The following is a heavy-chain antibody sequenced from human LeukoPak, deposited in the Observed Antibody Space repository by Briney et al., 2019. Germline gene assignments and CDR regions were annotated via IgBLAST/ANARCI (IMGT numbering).Heavy chain of an antibody. V-gene: IGHV4-59*01. CDR3: ARGRVSSSTWYSTYYYYFYMDV. Sequence: SETLSLTCTVSDDSITMYYWTWIRQPPGKGLEWIGYVYHTGSTNFNPSLNGRVSISRDTPKNLFSLRLRSVTAADTAVYFCARGRVSSSTWYSTYYYYFYMDVWGKGTTVTVSS. J-gene: IGHJ6*03. CDR1: DDSITMYY. CDR2: VYHTGST. D-gene: IGHD1-1*01.